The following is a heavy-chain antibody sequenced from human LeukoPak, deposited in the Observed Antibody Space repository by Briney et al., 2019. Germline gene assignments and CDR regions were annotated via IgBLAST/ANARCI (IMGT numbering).Heavy chain of an antibody. D-gene: IGHD2-15*01. CDR2: INPNSGGT. V-gene: IGHV1-2*02. CDR1: GYTFSDYY. Sequence: APVKVSCKASGYTFSDYYIHWVRQAPGQGLEWTGWINPNSGGTKYAQKFQGRVTMTRDTSISTAYMDLSSLGSDDTAVFYCVRKSATRRTSEFDYWGQGTPVTDSS. J-gene: IGHJ4*02. CDR3: VRKSATRRTSEFDY.